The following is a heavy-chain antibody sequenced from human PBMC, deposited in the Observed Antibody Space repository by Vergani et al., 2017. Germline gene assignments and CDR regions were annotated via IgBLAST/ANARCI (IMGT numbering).Heavy chain of an antibody. CDR2: VSTGTESQ. V-gene: IGHV3-48*04. CDR1: GFTFSACP. J-gene: IGHJ6*02. D-gene: IGHD3-10*01. Sequence: EVQLLQSGGGVIQPGGSVRLSCAASGFTFSACPMTWVRQAPGKGLEWVSFVSTGTESQSYAESVKGRFTISRDNAKSSLYLQMNSLRAEDTGVYYCARDRYYLGSGSYPYFYYYGLDVWGQGTAVTVSS. CDR3: ARDRYYLGSGSYPYFYYYGLDV.